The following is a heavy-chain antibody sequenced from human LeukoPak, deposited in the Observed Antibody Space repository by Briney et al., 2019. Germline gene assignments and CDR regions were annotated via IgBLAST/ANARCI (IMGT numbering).Heavy chain of an antibody. Sequence: GESLKISCKGSGDSFTSYWIGWVRQMPGKGLEWMGIIYPGDSDTRYSPSFQGQVTISADKSISTAYLQWSSLKASDTAMYYCARHAGYCSSTSCPWSYWGQGTLVTVSS. CDR1: GDSFTSYW. D-gene: IGHD2-2*01. CDR2: IYPGDSDT. V-gene: IGHV5-51*01. J-gene: IGHJ4*02. CDR3: ARHAGYCSSTSCPWSY.